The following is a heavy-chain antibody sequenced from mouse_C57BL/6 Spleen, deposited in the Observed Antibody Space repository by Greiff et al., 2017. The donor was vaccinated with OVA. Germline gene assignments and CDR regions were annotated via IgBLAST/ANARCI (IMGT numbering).Heavy chain of an antibody. Sequence: QVQLQQSGAELVRPGASVKLSCKASGYTFTDYYINWVEQRPGQGLEWIARIYPGSGNTYYNEKFKGKATLTAEKSSSTAYMQLSSLTSEDSAVYFCASGNFAYWGQGTLVTVSA. CDR3: ASGNFAY. J-gene: IGHJ3*01. CDR2: IYPGSGNT. CDR1: GYTFTDYY. D-gene: IGHD2-1*01. V-gene: IGHV1-76*01.